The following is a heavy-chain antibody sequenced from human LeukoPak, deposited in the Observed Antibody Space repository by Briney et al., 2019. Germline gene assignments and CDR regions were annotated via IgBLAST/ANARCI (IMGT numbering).Heavy chain of an antibody. J-gene: IGHJ4*02. V-gene: IGHV4-39*01. CDR2: IYYSGST. D-gene: IGHD7-27*01. Sequence: PSETLSLTCTVAGGSITSSSDYWGWIRQPPGKGLEWIGSIYYSGSTYYNPSLKSPVTISVDTSRNQFSLKLSSVTAADTAVYYCARGPNWGLFDYWGQGTLVTVSS. CDR1: GGSITSSSDY. CDR3: ARGPNWGLFDY.